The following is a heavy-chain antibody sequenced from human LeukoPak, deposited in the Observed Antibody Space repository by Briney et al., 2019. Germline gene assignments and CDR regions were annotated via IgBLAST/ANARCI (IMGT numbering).Heavy chain of an antibody. J-gene: IGHJ2*01. V-gene: IGHV4-59*01. D-gene: IGHD4-11*01. CDR3: ARERRDSNWAPPRYFDL. CDR1: GGSISSYY. Sequence: PSETLSLTCTVSGGSISSYYWSWIRQPPGKGLEWIGYIYYSGSTNYNPSLKSRVTISVDTSKNQFSLKLSSVTAADTAVYYCARERRDSNWAPPRYFDLWGRGTLVTVSS. CDR2: IYYSGST.